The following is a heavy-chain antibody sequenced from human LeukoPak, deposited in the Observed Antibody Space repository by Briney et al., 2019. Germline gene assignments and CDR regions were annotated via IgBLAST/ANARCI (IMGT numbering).Heavy chain of an antibody. CDR2: ISYDGSNK. D-gene: IGHD5-24*01. Sequence: SGGSLRLSCAASGFTFSSYAMHWVRQAPGKGLEWVAVISYDGSNKYYADSVKGRFTISRDNSKNTLYLQMNSLRAEDTAVYYCARERRDGYNLRYYFDNWGQGTLVTVSS. V-gene: IGHV3-30-3*01. J-gene: IGHJ4*02. CDR3: ARERRDGYNLRYYFDN. CDR1: GFTFSSYA.